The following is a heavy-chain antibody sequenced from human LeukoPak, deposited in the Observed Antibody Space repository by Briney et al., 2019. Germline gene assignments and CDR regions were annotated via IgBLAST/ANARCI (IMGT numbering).Heavy chain of an antibody. J-gene: IGHJ4*02. CDR1: GGTFSSYA. CDR2: INPNSGGT. V-gene: IGHV1-2*02. Sequence: ASVKVSCKASGGTFSSYAISWVRQAPGQGLEWMGWINPNSGGTNYAQKFQGRVTMTRDTSISTAYMELSRLRSDDTAVYYCARVTARAVAPGYWGRGTLVTVSS. CDR3: ARVTARAVAPGY. D-gene: IGHD6-19*01.